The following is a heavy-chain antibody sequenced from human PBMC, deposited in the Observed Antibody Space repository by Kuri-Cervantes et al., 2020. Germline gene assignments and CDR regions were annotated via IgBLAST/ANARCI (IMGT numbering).Heavy chain of an antibody. D-gene: IGHD2-15*01. Sequence: SVKVSCKASGGTFSSYAISWVRQAPGQGLEWMGGIIPIFGTANYAQKFQGRVTMTRNTSVSTAYMELSSLRSEDTAVYYCARGGRGKVVVARKNWFDPWGKGTLVTVSS. V-gene: IGHV1-69*05. CDR3: ARGGRGKVVVARKNWFDP. CDR2: IIPIFGTA. CDR1: GGTFSSYA. J-gene: IGHJ5*02.